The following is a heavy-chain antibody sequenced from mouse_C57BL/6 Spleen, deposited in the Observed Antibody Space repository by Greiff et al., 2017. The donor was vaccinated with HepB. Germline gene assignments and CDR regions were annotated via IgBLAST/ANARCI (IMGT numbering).Heavy chain of an antibody. CDR2: IYPGDGDT. V-gene: IGHV1-82*01. CDR3: ARYPDSSEHPNAMDY. J-gene: IGHJ4*01. Sequence: QVQLKESGPELVKPGASVKISCKASGYAFSSSWMNWVKQRPGKGLEWIGRIYPGDGDTNYNGKFKGKTTMTADKSSSTAYRQISSLTSEASAVYCCARYPDSSEHPNAMDYWGQGTSVTVSS. CDR1: GYAFSSSW. D-gene: IGHD3-2*02.